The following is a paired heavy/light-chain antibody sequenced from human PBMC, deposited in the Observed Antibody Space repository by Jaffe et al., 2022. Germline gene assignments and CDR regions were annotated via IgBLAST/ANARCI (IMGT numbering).Heavy chain of an antibody. Sequence: QVRLEQSGAEVKKPGSSVKVSCTAFGGSFNSDTFSWVRQAPGQGPEWMGRIIPILGETDYAQRFQGRITVTADKSTSTVFLDLARLTIEDSAIYYCSREYTGSYAGVLPYWGPGSLVTVSS. J-gene: IGHJ4*02. V-gene: IGHV1-69*04. D-gene: IGHD3-16*01. CDR3: SREYTGSYAGVLPY. CDR2: IIPILGET. CDR1: GGSFNSDT.
Light chain of an antibody. J-gene: IGKJ5*01. Sequence: EIVMTQSPATLSVSPGERGTLSCRASQSIRTNLAWYQQKPGQAPRLLIYGALTRADGTPDRFSGSGSGTDFTLTISNLQSDDSAIYFCQYYNKRPPIAFGQGTRLEIK. V-gene: IGKV3-15*01. CDR1: QSIRTN. CDR2: GAL. CDR3: QYYNKRPPIA.